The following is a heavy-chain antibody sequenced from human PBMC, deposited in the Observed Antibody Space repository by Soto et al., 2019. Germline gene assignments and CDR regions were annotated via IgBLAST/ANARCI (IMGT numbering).Heavy chain of an antibody. CDR1: GFTFSSCA. V-gene: IGHV3-23*01. Sequence: GGSLRLSCAASGFTFSSCAMSWVRQAPGKGLEWVSAISGSGGSTYYADSVKGRFTISRDNSKNTLYLQMNSLRAEDTAVYYCAKDQWLRRGYYFDYWGQGTLVTVSS. CDR2: ISGSGGST. J-gene: IGHJ4*02. CDR3: AKDQWLRRGYYFDY. D-gene: IGHD5-12*01.